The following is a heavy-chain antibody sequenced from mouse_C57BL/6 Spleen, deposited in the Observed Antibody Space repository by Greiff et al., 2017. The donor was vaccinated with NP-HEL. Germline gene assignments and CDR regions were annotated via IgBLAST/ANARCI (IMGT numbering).Heavy chain of an antibody. CDR1: GYSITSGYY. J-gene: IGHJ4*01. CDR2: ISYDGSN. D-gene: IGHD2-4*01. Sequence: EVKLQESGPGLVKPSQSLSLTCSVPGYSITSGYYWNWIRQFPGNKLEWMGYISYDGSNNYNPSLKNRISITRDTSKNQFFLKLNSVTTEDTATYYCARYDYDNAMDYWGQGTSVTVSS. V-gene: IGHV3-6*01. CDR3: ARYDYDNAMDY.